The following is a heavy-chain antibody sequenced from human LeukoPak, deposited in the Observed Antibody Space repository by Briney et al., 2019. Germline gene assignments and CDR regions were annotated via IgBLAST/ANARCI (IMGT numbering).Heavy chain of an antibody. CDR1: GGSISSSSYY. D-gene: IGHD3-10*01. J-gene: IGHJ3*02. CDR2: IYYSGST. CDR3: ASRYYYGSGIEAFDI. Sequence: SETLSLTCTVSGGSISSSSYYWGWIRQPPGKGLEWIGSIYYSGSTYYNPSLKSRVTISVDTSKNQFSLKLSSVTAADTAVYYCASRYYYGSGIEAFDIWGQGTMVTVSS. V-gene: IGHV4-39*07.